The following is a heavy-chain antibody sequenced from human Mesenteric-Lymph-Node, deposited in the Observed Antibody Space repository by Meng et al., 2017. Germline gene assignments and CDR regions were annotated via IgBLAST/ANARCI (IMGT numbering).Heavy chain of an antibody. Sequence: SETLSLTCAVYGGSFSGYYWGWIRQAPGKGLEWISSIHHSGTTYYNPSLKSRVTTSMDTSKNQFSLKLTSVTAADTAIYYCVRDRGDGGTTDFWGQGTLVTVSS. CDR1: GGSFSGYY. D-gene: IGHD1-7*01. CDR3: VRDRGDGGTTDF. CDR2: IHHSGTT. V-gene: IGHV4-38-2*02. J-gene: IGHJ4*02.